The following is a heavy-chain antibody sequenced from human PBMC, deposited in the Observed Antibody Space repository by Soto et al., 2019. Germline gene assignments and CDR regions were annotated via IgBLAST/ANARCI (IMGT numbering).Heavy chain of an antibody. D-gene: IGHD6-13*01. V-gene: IGHV4-34*01. CDR1: GGSFSGYY. CDR2: INHSGST. J-gene: IGHJ4*02. CDR3: ARRRKSRNFDY. Sequence: QVQLQQWGAGLLKPSETLSLTCAVYGGSFSGYYWSWIRQPPGKGLEWIGEINHSGSTNYNPSLKSRVTISVDTSKNQFSLKLSSVTAADTAVYYCARRRKSRNFDYWGQGTLVTVSS.